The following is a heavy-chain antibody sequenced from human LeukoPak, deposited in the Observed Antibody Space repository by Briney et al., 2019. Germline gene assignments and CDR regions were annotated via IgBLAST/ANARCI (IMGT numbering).Heavy chain of an antibody. J-gene: IGHJ5*02. D-gene: IGHD2-15*01. V-gene: IGHV4-59*01. CDR2: IYYSGST. Sequence: PSETLSLTSTVSGGSISSYYWSWIRQPPGKGLEWIGYIYYSGSTNYNPSLKSRVTISVDTSKNQFSLKLSSVTAADTAVYYCARDRLRGGEGNWFDPWGQGTLVTVSS. CDR3: ARDRLRGGEGNWFDP. CDR1: GGSISSYY.